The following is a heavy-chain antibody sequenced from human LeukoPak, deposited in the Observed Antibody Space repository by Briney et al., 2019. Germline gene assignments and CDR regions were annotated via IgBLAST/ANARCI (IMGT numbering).Heavy chain of an antibody. Sequence: PVASVKVSCKAFGYTFTSNYMHWVRQAPGQGPEWMGVISPSGGSTTYAQKFQGRVTLTRDMSTSTAYMELTSLRSDDTAVYYCARTYGGLIADWGQGTLVTVSS. V-gene: IGHV1-46*01. CDR2: ISPSGGST. CDR3: ARTYGGLIAD. D-gene: IGHD3-16*02. J-gene: IGHJ4*02. CDR1: GYTFTSNY.